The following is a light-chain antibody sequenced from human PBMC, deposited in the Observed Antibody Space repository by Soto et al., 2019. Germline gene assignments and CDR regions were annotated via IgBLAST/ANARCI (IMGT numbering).Light chain of an antibody. V-gene: IGKV3D-20*02. Sequence: EIVLTQSPGTLSLSPGERATLSCRASQSVSSSYLAWYQQKPGQAPRLLIYDVSNRATGIPARFSGSGSGTDFTLTISSLEPEDFAVYYCQQRSNWPPITFGQGTRLENK. J-gene: IGKJ5*01. CDR1: QSVSSSY. CDR3: QQRSNWPPIT. CDR2: DVS.